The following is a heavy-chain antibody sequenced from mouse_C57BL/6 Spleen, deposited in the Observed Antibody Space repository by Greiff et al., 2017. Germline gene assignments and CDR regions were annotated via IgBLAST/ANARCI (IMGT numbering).Heavy chain of an antibody. Sequence: VQLQQSGAELARPGASVKLSCKASGYTFTSYGISWVKQRTGQGLEWIGEIYPRNGNTYYNEKFKGKATLTADKSSSAAYMELRSLTSEDCAVYVCARSPYYYGSTSYYFGCRGQGTTLSVAS. D-gene: IGHD1-1*01. V-gene: IGHV1-81*01. J-gene: IGHJ2*01. CDR3: ARSPYYYGSTSYYFGC. CDR2: IYPRNGNT. CDR1: GYTFTSYG.